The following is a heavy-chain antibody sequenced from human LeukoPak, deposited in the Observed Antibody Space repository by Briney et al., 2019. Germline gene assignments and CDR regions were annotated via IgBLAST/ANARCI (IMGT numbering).Heavy chain of an antibody. CDR3: ARKGLWFGELYYYYYYGMDV. D-gene: IGHD3-10*01. V-gene: IGHV1-2*06. J-gene: IGHJ6*02. Sequence: ASVKVSCKASGYTFTGYYMHWVRQAPGQGLGWMERINPNSGGTNYAQKFQGRVTMTRDTSISTAYMELSRLRSDDTAVYYCARKGLWFGELYYYYYYGMDVWGQGTTVTVSS. CDR2: INPNSGGT. CDR1: GYTFTGYY.